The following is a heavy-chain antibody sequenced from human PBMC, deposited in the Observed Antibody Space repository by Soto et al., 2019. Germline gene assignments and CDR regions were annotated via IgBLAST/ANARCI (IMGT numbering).Heavy chain of an antibody. V-gene: IGHV3-23*01. Sequence: GGSLRLSCAASGFSFSSYAMTWVRQAPGRGLEWVSAISGSGSPTYYADSVKGRFTISGDNSKNTLYLQMNSLRADDTAVYYCARDMSGGTYNYYYGMDVWAKGPRSPSP. CDR1: GFSFSSYA. CDR3: ARDMSGGTYNYYYGMDV. J-gene: IGHJ6*02. CDR2: ISGSGSPT. D-gene: IGHD1-26*01.